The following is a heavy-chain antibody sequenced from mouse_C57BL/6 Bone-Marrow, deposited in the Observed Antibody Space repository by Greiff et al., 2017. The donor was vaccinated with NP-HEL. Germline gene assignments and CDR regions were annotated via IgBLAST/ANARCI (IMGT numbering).Heavy chain of an antibody. D-gene: IGHD4-1*01. J-gene: IGHJ4*01. CDR2: IRSKSNNYAT. Sequence: EVQGVESGGGLVQPKGSLKLSCAASGFSFNTYAMNWVRQAPGKGLEWVARIRSKSNNYATYYADSVKDRFTISRDDSESMLYLQMNNLKTEDTAMYYCVRQEITGAMDYWGQGTSVTVSS. V-gene: IGHV10-1*01. CDR3: VRQEITGAMDY. CDR1: GFSFNTYA.